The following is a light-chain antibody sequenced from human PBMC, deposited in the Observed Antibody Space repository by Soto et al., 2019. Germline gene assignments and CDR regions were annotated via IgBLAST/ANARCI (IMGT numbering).Light chain of an antibody. CDR2: EVS. CDR1: SSDVGSYNR. CDR3: RSFTSSSTYV. J-gene: IGLJ1*01. V-gene: IGLV2-18*02. Sequence: QSVLTQPPSVSGSPGQSVTISCSGTSSDVGSYNRVSWYQQPPGTAPKLMIYEVSNRPSGVPDRFSGSKSGNTASLTISGLQAEDEADYYCRSFTSSSTYVFGTGTKLTVL.